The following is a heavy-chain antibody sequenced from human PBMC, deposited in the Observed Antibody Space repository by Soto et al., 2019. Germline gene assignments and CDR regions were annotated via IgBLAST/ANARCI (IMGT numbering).Heavy chain of an antibody. Sequence: QVQLVQSGAEVKKPGSSVKVSCKASGGTFSSYAISWVRQAPGQGIEWMGGIIPIFGTANYAQKFQGRVTITADESTSTAYMELSSLRSEDTAVYYCARDYLRGTTFSYYYGMDVWGQGTTVTVSS. V-gene: IGHV1-69*01. D-gene: IGHD3-16*01. J-gene: IGHJ6*02. CDR2: IIPIFGTA. CDR3: ARDYLRGTTFSYYYGMDV. CDR1: GGTFSSYA.